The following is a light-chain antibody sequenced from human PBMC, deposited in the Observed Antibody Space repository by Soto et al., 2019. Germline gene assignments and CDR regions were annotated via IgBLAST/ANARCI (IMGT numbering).Light chain of an antibody. V-gene: IGKV3-20*01. CDR2: AAS. CDR3: QQYGSSLFS. CDR1: QSVSSN. J-gene: IGKJ3*01. Sequence: ETVMTQSPATLSVSPGERATLSCRASQSVSSNLAWYQQKPGQAPRLLIYAASSRATGIPDRFSGSGSGTDFTLTISRLEPEDFAVYYCQQYGSSLFSFGPGTKVDIK.